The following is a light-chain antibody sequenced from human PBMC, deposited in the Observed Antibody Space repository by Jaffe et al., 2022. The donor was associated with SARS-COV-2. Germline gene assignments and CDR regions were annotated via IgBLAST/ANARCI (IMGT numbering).Light chain of an antibody. CDR1: QSLFYNSNNKNY. J-gene: IGKJ2*01. Sequence: DIVMTQSPDSLAVSLGERATINCKSSQSLFYNSNNKNYLAWYQQKPGQPPKLLIYWASTRESGVPDRFSGSGSATDFTLTISSLQAEDVAVYYCQQYYTAPYTFGQGTKLEI. V-gene: IGKV4-1*01. CDR3: QQYYTAPYT. CDR2: WAS.